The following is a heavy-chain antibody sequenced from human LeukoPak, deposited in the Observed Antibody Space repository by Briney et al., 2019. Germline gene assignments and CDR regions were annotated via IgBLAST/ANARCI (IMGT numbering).Heavy chain of an antibody. J-gene: IGHJ4*02. D-gene: IGHD1-26*01. CDR3: ARVRGSYYLDY. V-gene: IGHV3-48*01. CDR2: ISSSINTI. Sequence: GGSLRLSCAAFGFTFSSYSMNWVRQAPGKGLEWVSYISSSINTIYYADSVKGRFTISRDNAKNSLYLQMNSLRAEDTAVYYCARVRGSYYLDYWGQGTLVTVSS. CDR1: GFTFSSYS.